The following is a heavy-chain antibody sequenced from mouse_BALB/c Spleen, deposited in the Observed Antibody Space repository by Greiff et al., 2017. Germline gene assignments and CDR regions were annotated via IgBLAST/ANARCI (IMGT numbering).Heavy chain of an antibody. Sequence: QVQLQQSGAELVRPGSSVKISCKASGYAFSSYWMNWVKQRPGQGLEWIGQIYPGDGDTNYNGKFKGKATLTADKSSSTAYMQLSSLTSEDSAVYFCARSLDGNYVLDYWGQGTTLTVSS. J-gene: IGHJ2*01. CDR2: IYPGDGDT. V-gene: IGHV1-80*01. CDR1: GYAFSSYW. D-gene: IGHD2-1*01. CDR3: ARSLDGNYVLDY.